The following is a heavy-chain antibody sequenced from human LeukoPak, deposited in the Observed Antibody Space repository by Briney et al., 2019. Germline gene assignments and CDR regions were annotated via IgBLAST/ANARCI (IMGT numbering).Heavy chain of an antibody. CDR3: PRIFDRDI. CDR1: GGPIRNSY. Sequence: PSETLSHTCTVSGGPIRNSYWSWVRHSAGTGMQWIGRIHGTLGSTNHNPSLKSRVVMSLDTSSNQFSLRLSAMSAADTATYYCPRIFDRDIWGQGTLVTVSP. J-gene: IGHJ3*02. D-gene: IGHD3-3*01. CDR2: IHGTLGST. V-gene: IGHV4-4*07.